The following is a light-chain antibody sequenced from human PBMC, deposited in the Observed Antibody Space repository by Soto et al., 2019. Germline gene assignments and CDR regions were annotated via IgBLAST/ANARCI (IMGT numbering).Light chain of an antibody. CDR2: DVS. Sequence: QCALTQPASVSGSPGQSITISCTGTSSYVGGYDYVSWYQHHPGKAPKLMIYDVSNRPSGVSNRFSGSKSGNTASLTISGLQAEDEADYYCSSYTSSSLYVFGTGTKVTVL. CDR3: SSYTSSSLYV. J-gene: IGLJ1*01. CDR1: SSYVGGYDY. V-gene: IGLV2-14*03.